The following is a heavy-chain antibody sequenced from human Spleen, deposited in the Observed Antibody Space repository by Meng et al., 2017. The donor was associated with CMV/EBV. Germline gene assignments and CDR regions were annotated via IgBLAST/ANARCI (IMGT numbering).Heavy chain of an antibody. J-gene: IGHJ4*02. V-gene: IGHV3-30*04. Sequence: GGSLRLSCAASGFTFRSYAMHWVRQAPGKGLEWVAVISYDGTNKYYADAVEGRFTISRDNSKNTLYLQMNSLRPEDTAVYYCARDLGRGYYFDYWGQGTLVTVSS. CDR3: ARDLGRGYYFDY. CDR1: GFTFRSYA. CDR2: ISYDGTNK. D-gene: IGHD1-26*01.